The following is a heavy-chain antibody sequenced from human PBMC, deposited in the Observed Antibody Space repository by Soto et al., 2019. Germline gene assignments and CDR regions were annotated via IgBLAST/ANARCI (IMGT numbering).Heavy chain of an antibody. CDR2: ISYDGSNK. Sequence: GGSLRLSCAASGFTFSSYGMHWVRQAPGKGLEWVAVISYDGSNKYYADSVKGRFTISRDNSKNTLYLQMNSLRAEDTAVYYCAKDAEEPQDIVLVPAARAFDYWGQGTLVTVSS. CDR3: AKDAEEPQDIVLVPAARAFDY. V-gene: IGHV3-30*18. D-gene: IGHD2-2*01. J-gene: IGHJ4*02. CDR1: GFTFSSYG.